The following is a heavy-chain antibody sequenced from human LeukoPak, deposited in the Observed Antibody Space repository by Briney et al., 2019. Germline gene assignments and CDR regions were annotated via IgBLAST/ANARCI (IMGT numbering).Heavy chain of an antibody. CDR1: GGTFSSYA. Sequence: SVKVSCKASGGTFSSYAISWVRQAPGQGLEWMGRIIPIFGIANYAQKFQGRVTITADKSTSTAYMELSSLRSGDTAVYYCARVVYSTGMDVWGQGTTVTVSS. CDR2: IIPIFGIA. D-gene: IGHD6-13*01. J-gene: IGHJ6*02. CDR3: ARVVYSTGMDV. V-gene: IGHV1-69*04.